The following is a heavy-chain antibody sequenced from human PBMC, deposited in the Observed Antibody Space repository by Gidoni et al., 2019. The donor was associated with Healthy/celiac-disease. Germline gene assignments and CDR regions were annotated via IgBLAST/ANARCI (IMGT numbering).Heavy chain of an antibody. D-gene: IGHD6-13*01. V-gene: IGHV4-39*01. CDR3: ARQQLVPDY. Sequence: QLQLQESGPGRVKPSETLSLTCTVSGGSISSSSYYWGWIRQPPGKGLEWIGSISYSGSTYYTPSLKSRVTISVDTSKNQFSLKLSSVPAADTAVYYCARQQLVPDYWGQGTLVTVSS. CDR1: GGSISSSSYY. CDR2: ISYSGST. J-gene: IGHJ4*02.